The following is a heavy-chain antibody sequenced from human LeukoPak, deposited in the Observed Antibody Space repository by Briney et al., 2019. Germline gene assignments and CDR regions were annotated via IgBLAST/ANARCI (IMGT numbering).Heavy chain of an antibody. V-gene: IGHV4-31*03. CDR3: ATELVRGVMGY. J-gene: IGHJ4*02. CDR1: GGSISSGGHY. D-gene: IGHD3-10*01. Sequence: SETLSLTCTVSGGSISSGGHYWSWSRQHPGKGLEWIGHIYNSGGTYYNPSLKSRVTISVDTSRNQFSLKLSSVTAADTAVYYCATELVRGVMGYWGQGTLVTVSS. CDR2: IYNSGGT.